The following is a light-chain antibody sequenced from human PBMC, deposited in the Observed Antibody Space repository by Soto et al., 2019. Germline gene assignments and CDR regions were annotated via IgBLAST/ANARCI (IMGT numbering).Light chain of an antibody. Sequence: EVVMTQSPATLSVSPGERATLSCGASQSVSSNVAWYEQKPGQAPRLLIYDASTRATGIPARFSGSGSGTEFTLTISSLQSEDFAVFYCHQYNDWPPAFGQGTKVDIK. V-gene: IGKV3-15*01. CDR3: HQYNDWPPA. J-gene: IGKJ1*01. CDR1: QSVSSN. CDR2: DAS.